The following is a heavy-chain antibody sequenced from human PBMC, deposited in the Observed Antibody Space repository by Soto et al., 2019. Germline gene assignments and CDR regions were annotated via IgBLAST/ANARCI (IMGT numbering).Heavy chain of an antibody. CDR2: ISYDGSNK. Sequence: QVQLVESGGGVVQPGRSLRLSCAASGFTFSSYAMHWVRQAPGKGLEWVAVISYDGSNKYYADSVKGRFTISRDNSKNTLYLQMNSLTAEDTAVYYCAIMGRLHGMDVWGQGTTVTVSS. CDR1: GFTFSSYA. CDR3: AIMGRLHGMDV. V-gene: IGHV3-30-3*01. D-gene: IGHD2-8*01. J-gene: IGHJ6*02.